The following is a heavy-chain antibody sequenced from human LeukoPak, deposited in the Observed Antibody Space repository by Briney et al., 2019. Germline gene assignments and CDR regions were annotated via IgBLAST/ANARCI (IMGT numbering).Heavy chain of an antibody. Sequence: PSETLSLTCSVSGASINSHYWTWIRQPAGKGPEWIGRIYISGSTNYSPSLKSRVTMSVDTSKNQFSLNLISVTAADTAVYYCARALNPLPGTYYFDYWGQGTLVTVSS. V-gene: IGHV4-4*07. D-gene: IGHD2-15*01. CDR3: ARALNPLPGTYYFDY. CDR1: GASINSHY. CDR2: IYISGST. J-gene: IGHJ4*02.